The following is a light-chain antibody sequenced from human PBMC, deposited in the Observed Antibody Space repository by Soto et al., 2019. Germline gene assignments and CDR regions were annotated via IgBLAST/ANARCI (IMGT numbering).Light chain of an antibody. CDR1: QSVSSSY. V-gene: IGKV3-20*01. CDR3: QQYGSSLFT. J-gene: IGKJ3*01. CDR2: GAS. Sequence: EIVLTQSPGTLSLSPGDRATLSCRASQSVSSSYLAWYQQKPGQAPRLLIYGASSRATGIPDRFSGSGSGTDFALTISRLEPEDFAVYSCQQYGSSLFTFGPGTKVDIK.